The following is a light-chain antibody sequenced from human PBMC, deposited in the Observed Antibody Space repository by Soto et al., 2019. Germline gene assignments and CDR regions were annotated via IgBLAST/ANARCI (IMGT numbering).Light chain of an antibody. J-gene: IGKJ5*01. CDR1: QRVSSGY. Sequence: EIVLTQSPGTLSLPPGERATLSCRASQRVSSGYLAWYHQKPGQAPRLLIYGASNRATDIPDRFSGRGSGTDFTLTISRLEPEDFAVYYCQQYGSSPPSSTFGQGTRLEIK. CDR3: QQYGSSPPSST. CDR2: GAS. V-gene: IGKV3-20*01.